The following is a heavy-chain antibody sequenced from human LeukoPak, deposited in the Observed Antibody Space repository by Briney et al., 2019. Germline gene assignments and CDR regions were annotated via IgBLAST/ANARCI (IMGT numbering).Heavy chain of an antibody. CDR2: IIPIFGTA. D-gene: IGHD3-10*01. Sequence: ASVKVSCKASGGTFSSYAISWVRQAPGQGLEWMGGIIPIFGTANYAQKFQGRVTNTTDESTSTAYMELSSLRSEDTAVYYCARAMVRGVVPYYYYYMDVWGKGTTVTVSS. J-gene: IGHJ6*03. CDR1: GGTFSSYA. V-gene: IGHV1-69*05. CDR3: ARAMVRGVVPYYYYYMDV.